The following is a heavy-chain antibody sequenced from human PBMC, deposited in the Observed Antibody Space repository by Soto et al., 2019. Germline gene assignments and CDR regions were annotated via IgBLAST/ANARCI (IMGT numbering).Heavy chain of an antibody. CDR3: ARVGFYITGTTFSYYYYGMDF. CDR1: GGSLSGYQ. CDR2: INDSGNI. Sequence: SETLSLTCAVNGGSLSGYQWTWIRQTPGKGLEWIGEINDSGNINYNPSLKSRVTIFLDTPKKQISLKLNSVTAADSAVYYCARVGFYITGTTFSYYYYGMDFWGQGTTVTVSS. D-gene: IGHD1-20*01. V-gene: IGHV4-34*01. J-gene: IGHJ6*02.